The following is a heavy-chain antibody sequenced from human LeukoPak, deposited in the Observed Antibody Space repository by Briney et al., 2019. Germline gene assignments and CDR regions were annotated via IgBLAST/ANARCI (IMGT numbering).Heavy chain of an antibody. V-gene: IGHV4-38-2*02. CDR1: TYSISSAYY. D-gene: IGHD6-25*01. J-gene: IGHJ4*02. CDR3: ARGNQRLDSFDY. Sequence: SETLSLTCSVSTYSISSAYYWGWIRQPPGKGLQWIGSIYHSGSTSYNPSLKSRVTISVDTSKNQFSLKLSSVTAADTAVYYCARGNQRLDSFDYWGQGTLVTVSS. CDR2: IYHSGST.